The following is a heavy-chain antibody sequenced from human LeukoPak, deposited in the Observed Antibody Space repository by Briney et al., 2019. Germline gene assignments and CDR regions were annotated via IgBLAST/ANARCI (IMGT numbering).Heavy chain of an antibody. CDR3: AKTFLYYYYYMDV. D-gene: IGHD2/OR15-2a*01. J-gene: IGHJ6*03. CDR2: ISWNSKNI. CDR1: GLTFEDYA. V-gene: IGHV3-9*01. Sequence: GGSLRLSCGASGLTFEDYAMHWVRQAPGKGLEWVSGISWNSKNIGYADSVKGRFTISRDNAKNSLHLQMNSLRAEDTAVYYCAKTFLYYYYYMDVWGKGTTVTVSS.